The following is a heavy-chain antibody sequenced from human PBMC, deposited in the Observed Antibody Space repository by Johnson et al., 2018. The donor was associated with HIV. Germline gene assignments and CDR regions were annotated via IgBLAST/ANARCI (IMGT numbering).Heavy chain of an antibody. Sequence: QVQLVESGGGVVQPGRSLRLSCAASGFSFSTYAMHWVRQAPGKGLEWLIVISYDGSNTYYADSVKGRFTISRDNSKNTLYLQMTSLRAEDTAMYYCAKGTHYSDSSGYWSNDAFDIWGQGTMVTVSS. J-gene: IGHJ3*02. V-gene: IGHV3-30*04. CDR1: GFSFSTYA. D-gene: IGHD3-22*01. CDR3: AKGTHYSDSSGYWSNDAFDI. CDR2: ISYDGSNT.